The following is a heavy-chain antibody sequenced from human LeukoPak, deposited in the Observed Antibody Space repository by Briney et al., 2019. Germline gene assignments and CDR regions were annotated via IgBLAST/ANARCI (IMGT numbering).Heavy chain of an antibody. V-gene: IGHV1-8*03. CDR1: GYTFTSYD. Sequence: GASVKVSCKASGYTFTSYDINWVRQAPGQGIEWMGWMNPNSGNTGYAQKFQGRVTITRNTSISTAYMELSSLRSEDTAVYYCAVGGVPAAHDAFDIWGQGTMVTVSS. CDR3: AVGGVPAAHDAFDI. CDR2: MNPNSGNT. J-gene: IGHJ3*02. D-gene: IGHD2-2*01.